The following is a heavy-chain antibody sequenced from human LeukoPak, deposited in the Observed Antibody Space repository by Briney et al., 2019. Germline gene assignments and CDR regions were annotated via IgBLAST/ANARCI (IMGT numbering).Heavy chain of an antibody. D-gene: IGHD4-11*01. V-gene: IGHV4-34*01. CDR2: INHSGSA. CDR1: GESLNNYY. Sequence: PSGTLSLTCAVYGESLNNYYWTWIRQPPGKGLEWIGEINHSGSANYNPSLKSRVTISVDTSVNQFFLKLSPVTAADTAVYYCARERASNNYNNWFDPWGQGTLVTVSS. CDR3: ARERASNNYNNWFDP. J-gene: IGHJ5*02.